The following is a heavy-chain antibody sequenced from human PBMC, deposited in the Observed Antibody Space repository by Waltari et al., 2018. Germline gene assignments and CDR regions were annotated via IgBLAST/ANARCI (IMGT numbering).Heavy chain of an antibody. D-gene: IGHD3-9*01. J-gene: IGHJ4*02. Sequence: QVQLQGSGPGLVKPSQTLFLTCTVSGVSISSGSFYWSWVRQTAGKGLEGIGHIYTNGRTDNNPSLRSRVTISVDTSKSEFSLKLSSVTAADTALYFCARMTGSGLFDYWGQETLVTVSS. CDR1: GVSISSGSFY. CDR3: ARMTGSGLFDY. V-gene: IGHV4-61*02. CDR2: IYTNGRT.